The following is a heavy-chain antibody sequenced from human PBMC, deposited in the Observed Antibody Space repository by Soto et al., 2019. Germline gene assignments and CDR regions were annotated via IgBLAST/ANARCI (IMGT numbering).Heavy chain of an antibody. Sequence: GGSLRLSCAASGFTFSSYLMHWVRQAPGKGLVWVSRINSGGSSTSYADSVKGRFTISRDNAKNTLYLQMNSLRAEDTAVYYCVRTSLVVAAATREDYWGQGTLVTVSS. D-gene: IGHD2-15*01. CDR1: GFTFSSYL. J-gene: IGHJ4*02. CDR2: INSGGSST. V-gene: IGHV3-74*01. CDR3: VRTSLVVAAATREDY.